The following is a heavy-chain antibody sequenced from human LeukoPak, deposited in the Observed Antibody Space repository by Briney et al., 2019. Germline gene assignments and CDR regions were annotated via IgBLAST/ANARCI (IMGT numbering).Heavy chain of an antibody. V-gene: IGHV1-2*02. Sequence: ASVKVSCKASGYTFTSYDINWVRQATGQGLEWMGWMNPNSGGTNYAQKFQGRVTMTRDTSISTAYMELSRLRSDDTAVYYCAVAGYSSSWALAAFDIWGQGTMVTVSS. D-gene: IGHD6-13*01. CDR1: GYTFTSYD. CDR2: MNPNSGGT. J-gene: IGHJ3*02. CDR3: AVAGYSSSWALAAFDI.